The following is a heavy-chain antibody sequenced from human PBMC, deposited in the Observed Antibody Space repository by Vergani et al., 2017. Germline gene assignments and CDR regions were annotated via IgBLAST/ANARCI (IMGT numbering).Heavy chain of an antibody. J-gene: IGHJ4*02. CDR1: GGSITSSSYY. Sequence: QLHLQESGPGLVKPSETLSLTCTVSGGSITSSSYYWGWIRQPPGKGLEWIGNIYYTGSTNYNPSLQSRVTMSVDTSNNQFSLRLSSVTAADTAVYYCARGWVSGWYGELGYWGQGTLVTVSS. D-gene: IGHD6-19*01. CDR3: ARGWVSGWYGELGY. V-gene: IGHV4-61*05. CDR2: IYYTGST.